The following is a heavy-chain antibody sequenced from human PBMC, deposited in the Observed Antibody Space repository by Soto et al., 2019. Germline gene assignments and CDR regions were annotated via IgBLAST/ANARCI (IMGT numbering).Heavy chain of an antibody. CDR1: GGSISGYY. V-gene: IGHV4-4*07. Sequence: QVQLQESGPGLVKPSETLSLTCTVSGGSISGYYWNWIRQSAGEGLEWVGRVYASGSTKYNPSLESRVTMSVDTSKSQFSLNLSSVTAADTAVYYCAREGPYYYVMDVWGQGTTVTVSS. CDR3: AREGPYYYVMDV. CDR2: VYASGST. J-gene: IGHJ6*02.